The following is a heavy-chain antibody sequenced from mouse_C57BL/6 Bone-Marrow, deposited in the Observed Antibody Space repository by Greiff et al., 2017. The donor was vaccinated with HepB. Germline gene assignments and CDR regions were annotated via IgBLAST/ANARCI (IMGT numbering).Heavy chain of an antibody. D-gene: IGHD1-1*01. CDR1: GFSLSTFGMG. Sequence: QVTLKVSGPGILQPSQTLSLTCSFSGFSLSTFGMGVGWIRQPSGKGLEWLANIWWDDDKYYNPALKSRLTISKDTSKNQVFLKIANVDTADTATYYCARMRYYGSSPPFDYWGQGTTLTVSS. J-gene: IGHJ2*01. CDR3: ARMRYYGSSPPFDY. V-gene: IGHV8-8*01. CDR2: IWWDDDK.